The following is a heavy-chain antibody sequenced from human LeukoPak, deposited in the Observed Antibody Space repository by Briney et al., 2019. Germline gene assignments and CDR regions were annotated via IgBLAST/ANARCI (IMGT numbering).Heavy chain of an antibody. CDR2: INPNSGGT. Sequence: ASVKVSCKASGYTFTGYYMHWVRQAPGQGLEWMGWINPNSGGTNYAQKFQGRVTMTRDTSISTAYMELSRLRSDDTAVYYCARAYTSSYYYHYMGVWGKGTTVTVSS. CDR3: ARAYTSSYYYHYMGV. J-gene: IGHJ6*03. D-gene: IGHD3-16*01. CDR1: GYTFTGYY. V-gene: IGHV1-2*02.